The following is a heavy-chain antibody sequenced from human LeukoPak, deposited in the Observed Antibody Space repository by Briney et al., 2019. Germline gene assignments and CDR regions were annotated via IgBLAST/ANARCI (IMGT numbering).Heavy chain of an antibody. D-gene: IGHD3-9*01. CDR3: ASWPWATGNYDY. Sequence: PSETLSLTCTVSGGSISSYYWSWIRQPPGKGLEWIGYIYYSGSTNYNPSFKSRVTISVDTSKNQFSLKLSSVTAADTAVCYCASWPWATGNYDYWGQGTLVTVSS. CDR2: IYYSGST. V-gene: IGHV4-59*01. J-gene: IGHJ4*02. CDR1: GGSISSYY.